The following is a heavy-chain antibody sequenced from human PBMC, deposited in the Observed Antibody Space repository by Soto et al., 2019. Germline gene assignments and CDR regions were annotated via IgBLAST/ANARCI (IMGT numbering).Heavy chain of an antibody. D-gene: IGHD3-16*01. CDR2: IYYSGTT. CDR3: ARHKGGYYSGVDV. J-gene: IGHJ6*02. CDR1: GGSISSNSYY. V-gene: IGHV4-39*01. Sequence: PSETLSLTCTVSGGSISSNSYYWSWIRQPPGKGLEWIGNIYYSGTTYYNPSLKSRVTISVDTSKNQFSLKLSSVTAADTAVYYCARHKGGYYSGVDVWGQGTTVTVSS.